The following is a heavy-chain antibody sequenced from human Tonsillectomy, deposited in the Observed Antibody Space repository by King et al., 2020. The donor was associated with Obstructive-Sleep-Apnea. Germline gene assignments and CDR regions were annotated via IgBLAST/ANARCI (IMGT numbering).Heavy chain of an antibody. CDR3: AREHHLWSGYYYYFDY. CDR1: GFSFSNYN. D-gene: IGHD3-3*02. J-gene: IGHJ4*02. V-gene: IGHV3-48*04. CDR2: ISSSTTTI. Sequence: QLVQSGGGFVQPGGSLRLSCAASGFSFSNYNMNWVRQAPGKGLEWVSYISSSTTTIYYADSVKGRFTVSRDNAKNSLYLQMNSLRAEDTAVYYCAREHHLWSGYYYYFDYWGQGTLVTVSS.